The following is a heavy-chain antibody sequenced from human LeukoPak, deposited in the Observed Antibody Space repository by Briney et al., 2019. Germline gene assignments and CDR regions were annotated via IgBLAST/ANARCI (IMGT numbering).Heavy chain of an antibody. Sequence: PGGSLRLSCAASGFTFSSYSMSWVRQAPGKGLEWVANTKEDGGEKYYVDSVKGRFTISRDNAENSLYLQMNSLRAEDTAVYYCARRSAAGSLDYWGQGTLVTVSS. CDR3: ARRSAAGSLDY. J-gene: IGHJ4*02. CDR1: GFTFSSYS. CDR2: TKEDGGEK. D-gene: IGHD6-13*01. V-gene: IGHV3-7*01.